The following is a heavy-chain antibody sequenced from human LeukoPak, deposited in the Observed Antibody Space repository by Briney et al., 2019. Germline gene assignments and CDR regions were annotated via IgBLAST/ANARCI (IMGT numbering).Heavy chain of an antibody. Sequence: PSETLSLTCAVYGGSFSGYYWRWIRQPPGKGREGVGEINHRGSNNYNPSLKRRVTISVDTSKTQFSLKLSSVTAADTAVYYCARGAFSSSTSCYVLGLGPNYYYYYMDVWGKGTTVTVSS. CDR2: INHRGSN. CDR1: GGSFSGYY. V-gene: IGHV4-34*01. CDR3: ARGAFSSSTSCYVLGLGPNYYYYYMDV. D-gene: IGHD2-2*01. J-gene: IGHJ6*03.